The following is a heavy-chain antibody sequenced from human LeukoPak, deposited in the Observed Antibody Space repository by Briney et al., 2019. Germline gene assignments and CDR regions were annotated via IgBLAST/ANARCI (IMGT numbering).Heavy chain of an antibody. CDR3: ARDHTIFGVVDQS. V-gene: IGHV4-39*07. J-gene: IGHJ4*02. CDR1: GHSISSSIYY. CDR2: IYYSGST. Sequence: PSETLSLTCTVPGHSISSSIYYSGWIPQPPGNGLERIGSIYYSGSTYYNPSLKSRVTISVDRSKNHFSLKLSSVTAGDTAVYYCARDHTIFGVVDQSWGQGSLVTVSS. D-gene: IGHD3-3*01.